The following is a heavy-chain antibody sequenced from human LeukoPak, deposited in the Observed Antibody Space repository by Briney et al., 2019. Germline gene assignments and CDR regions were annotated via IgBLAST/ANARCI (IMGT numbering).Heavy chain of an antibody. CDR3: ARDLGQYYDTSDNWFDP. Sequence: GGTLRLSCAASGFTFSKHWMHGVRQAPGKGLVWVSRINSDGINTSYADSARGRFTISRDNAKNTLNLQMNSLRAEDTAVYYCARDLGQYYDTSDNWFDPWGQGTLVTVSS. V-gene: IGHV3-74*01. CDR2: INSDGINT. J-gene: IGHJ5*02. D-gene: IGHD3-22*01. CDR1: GFTFSKHW.